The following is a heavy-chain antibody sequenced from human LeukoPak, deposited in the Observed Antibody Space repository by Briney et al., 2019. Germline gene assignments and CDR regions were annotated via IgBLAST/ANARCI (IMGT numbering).Heavy chain of an antibody. CDR1: GFTVSSYW. CDR2: IKSDGITI. CDR3: LRDLNWSLDQ. Sequence: AGGSLRLSCAASGFTVSSYWMHWVRQAPGKGLVWVSRIKSDGITITYADSVKGRFTISRDNAKNTLYLQMNSLRAEDTAVYYCLRDLNWSLDQWGQGTLVTVSS. D-gene: IGHD1-20*01. J-gene: IGHJ4*02. V-gene: IGHV3-74*01.